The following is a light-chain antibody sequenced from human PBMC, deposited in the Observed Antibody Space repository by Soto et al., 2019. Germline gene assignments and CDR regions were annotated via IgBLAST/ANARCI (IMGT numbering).Light chain of an antibody. CDR1: QSVSSSY. CDR3: QQYGSSPT. V-gene: IGKV3-20*01. CDR2: GAS. J-gene: IGKJ2*01. Sequence: EIVLTQSPGTLSLSPGERATLSCRASQSVSSSYLAWYQQKPGQAPRLLIYGASSRATGIPDRFSGSGSGTDFTLTISRLEAEEFAGYYCQQYGSSPTFGQGTKLEIK.